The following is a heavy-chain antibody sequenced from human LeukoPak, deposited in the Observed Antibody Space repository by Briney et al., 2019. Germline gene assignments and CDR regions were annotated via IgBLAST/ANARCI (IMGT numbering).Heavy chain of an antibody. V-gene: IGHV3-7*01. CDR1: GFTFSNYW. D-gene: IGHD6-13*01. CDR3: ARVRGSWCLDC. CDR2: IKQDGSEK. J-gene: IGHJ4*02. Sequence: GGSLRLSCAASGFTFSNYWVSWVRQAPGKGLEWVANIKQDGSEKYYVDSVKGRFTISRDNAKNSLYLQMNSLRADDTAVYYCARVRGSWCLDCWGQGTLVTVSS.